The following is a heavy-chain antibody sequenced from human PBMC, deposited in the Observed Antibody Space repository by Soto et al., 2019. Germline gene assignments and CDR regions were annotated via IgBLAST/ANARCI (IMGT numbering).Heavy chain of an antibody. CDR2: INNDGSST. J-gene: IGHJ6*02. V-gene: IGHV3-74*01. Sequence: GGALRLSCAASGFTFSSYWMHWVRQAPGKWLVGVSRINNDGSSTSYADSVKGRVTISRDNAKNTLYLQLNSLRAEDTAVYYCASPEPYRSSWPVHYYGMDVWGQGTTVTVSS. D-gene: IGHD6-13*01. CDR3: ASPEPYRSSWPVHYYGMDV. CDR1: GFTFSSYW.